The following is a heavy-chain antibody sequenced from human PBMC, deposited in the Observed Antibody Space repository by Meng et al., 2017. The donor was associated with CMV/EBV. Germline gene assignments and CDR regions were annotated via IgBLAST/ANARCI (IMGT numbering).Heavy chain of an antibody. D-gene: IGHD6-13*01. Sequence: RDAGPGLWRPPETLSLRFTVNCGDISSSSDYWGWIRQPPGKGLEWIGSIYYSGSTYYNPSLKSRVTISVDTSKNQFSLKLSSVPAADTAGYYCARGGKAAAGLHWGQGTLVTVSS. CDR3: ARGGKAAAGLH. J-gene: IGHJ4*02. CDR2: IYYSGST. V-gene: IGHV4-39*07. CDR1: CGDISSSSDY.